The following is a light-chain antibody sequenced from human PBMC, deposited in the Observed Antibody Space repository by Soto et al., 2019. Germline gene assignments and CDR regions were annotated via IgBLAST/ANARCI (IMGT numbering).Light chain of an antibody. J-gene: IGKJ1*01. CDR1: QGIGND. V-gene: IGKV1-17*01. CDR2: GAS. Sequence: DIQMTQSPSSLSASVGDRVTITCRASQGIGNDLGWYQQKPGKAPKRLIYGASTLQSGVPSRFSGSGSGTEFTLTISRLQPEDLATYYCLQHNTSPWTFGQGTKVEF. CDR3: LQHNTSPWT.